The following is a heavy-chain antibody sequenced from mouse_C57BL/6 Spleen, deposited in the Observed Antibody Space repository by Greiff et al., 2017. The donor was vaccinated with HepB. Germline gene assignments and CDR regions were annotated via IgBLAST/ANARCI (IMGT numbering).Heavy chain of an antibody. CDR1: GYTFTSYW. J-gene: IGHJ2*01. CDR3: AGGNPFDY. CDR2: IDPSDSYT. Sequence: VQLQQPGAELVRPGTSVKLSCKASGYTFTSYWMHWVKQRPGQGLEWIGVIDPSDSYTNYNQKFKGKATLTVDTSSSTAYMQLSSLTSEDSAVYYCAGGNPFDYWGQGTTLTVSS. V-gene: IGHV1-59*01. D-gene: IGHD2-1*01.